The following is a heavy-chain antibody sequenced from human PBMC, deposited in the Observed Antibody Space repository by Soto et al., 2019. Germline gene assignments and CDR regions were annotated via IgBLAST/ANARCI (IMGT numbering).Heavy chain of an antibody. CDR2: IIPIFGTA. CDR3: ARDESAAGPPPWFDP. CDR1: GGTFSSYA. D-gene: IGHD6-13*01. V-gene: IGHV1-69*13. Sequence: SVKVSCKASGGTFSSYAISWVRQAPGQGLEWMGGIIPIFGTANYAQKFQGRVTITADESTSTAYMELSSLRSEDTAVYYCARDESAAGPPPWFDPWGQGTLVPVSS. J-gene: IGHJ5*02.